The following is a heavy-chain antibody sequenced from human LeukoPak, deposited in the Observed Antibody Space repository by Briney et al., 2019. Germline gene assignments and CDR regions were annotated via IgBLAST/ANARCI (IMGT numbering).Heavy chain of an antibody. D-gene: IGHD3-10*01. CDR2: IWYDGSNK. V-gene: IGHV3-33*06. CDR1: GFTFSSYG. J-gene: IGHJ4*02. Sequence: PGGSLRLSCAASGFTFSSYGMHWVRQAPGKGLEWVAVIWYDGSNKYYADSVKSRFTISRDNSKNTLYLQMNSLRAEDTAVYYCAKDFSGSYKYFDYWAREPWSPSPQ. CDR3: AKDFSGSYKYFDY.